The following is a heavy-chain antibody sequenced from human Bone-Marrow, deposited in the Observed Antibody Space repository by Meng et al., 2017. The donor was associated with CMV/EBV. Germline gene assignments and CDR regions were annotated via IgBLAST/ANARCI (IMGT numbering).Heavy chain of an antibody. CDR1: GGSISSYY. V-gene: IGHV4-59*01. D-gene: IGHD6-19*01. Sequence: GSLRLSCTVSGGSISSYYWSWIRQPPGKGLEWIGYIYYSGSTNYNPSLKSRVTISVDTSKNQFSLKLSSVTAADTAVYYCARDLAVAGTDGMDFWGQGTTVTVSS. J-gene: IGHJ6*02. CDR3: ARDLAVAGTDGMDF. CDR2: IYYSGST.